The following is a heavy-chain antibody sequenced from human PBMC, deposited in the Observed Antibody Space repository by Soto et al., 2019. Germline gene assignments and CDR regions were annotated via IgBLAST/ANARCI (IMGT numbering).Heavy chain of an antibody. CDR2: VIPLLDIT. D-gene: IGHD2-8*02. Sequence: SVKVSCKASGYTFTSYGITWMRQAPGQGLEWMGRVIPLLDITNYAQKFQGRVTITADKSTSTTYLEMNSLRSEDTALYYCTRDLNHDTGPWGQGTQVTVS. V-gene: IGHV1-69*04. CDR1: GYTFTSYG. CDR3: TRDLNHDTGP. J-gene: IGHJ5*02.